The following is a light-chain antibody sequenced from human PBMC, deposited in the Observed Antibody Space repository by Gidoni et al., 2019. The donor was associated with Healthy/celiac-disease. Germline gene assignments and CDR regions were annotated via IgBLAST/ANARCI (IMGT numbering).Light chain of an antibody. CDR3: QQYGSSPLT. V-gene: IGKV3-20*01. Sequence: EIVLTQSPGTLSLSPVERATLSCRASQSVSSSYLAWYQQKPGQAPRLLSYGASSRATGIPDRLSGSGSGTDFTLTISRLEPEDFAVYYCQQYGSSPLTFGGGTKVEIK. J-gene: IGKJ4*01. CDR1: QSVSSSY. CDR2: GAS.